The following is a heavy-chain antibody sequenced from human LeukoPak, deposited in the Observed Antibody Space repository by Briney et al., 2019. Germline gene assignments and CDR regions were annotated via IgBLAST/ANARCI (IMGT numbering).Heavy chain of an antibody. D-gene: IGHD3-3*01. CDR2: INPSDGST. V-gene: IGHV1-46*03. Sequence: ASVKVSCKASGYTFTSFYVHWVRQAPGQGLEWMGVINPSDGSTNHTQKFQGRVTMTRDTSTSTVYMELRSLTSEDTAMYYCARDLSITIFGVVTYPDYWGQGTLITVSS. CDR1: GYTFTSFY. J-gene: IGHJ4*02. CDR3: ARDLSITIFGVVTYPDY.